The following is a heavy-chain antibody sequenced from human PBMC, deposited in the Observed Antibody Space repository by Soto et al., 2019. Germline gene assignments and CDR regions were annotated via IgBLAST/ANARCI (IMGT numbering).Heavy chain of an antibody. Sequence: PSETLSRTCTVSGGSSSSGGYYWSWIRQHPWKCLEWIGYIYYSGSTYYNPSLKSLVTISAYTSKNQFSLKLSSVTAAHTAVYYCARASAWAMGRDYWGQGRLDRVSS. D-gene: IGHD5-18*01. CDR2: IYYSGST. CDR1: GGSSSSGGYY. V-gene: IGHV4-31*01. J-gene: IGHJ4*02. CDR3: ARASAWAMGRDY.